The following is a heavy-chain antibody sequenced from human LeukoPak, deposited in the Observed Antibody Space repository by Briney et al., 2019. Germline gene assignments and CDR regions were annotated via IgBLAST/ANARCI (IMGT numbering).Heavy chain of an antibody. CDR1: GGSISSYY. CDR2: IYYSGST. Sequence: SETLSLTCTVSGGSISSYYWSWIRQPPGKGLEWIGYIYYSGSTNYNPSLKSRVTISVDTSKNQFSLELSSVTAADTAVYYCARDDSGYDSGWFDPWGQGTLVTVSS. J-gene: IGHJ5*02. CDR3: ARDDSGYDSGWFDP. D-gene: IGHD5-12*01. V-gene: IGHV4-59*01.